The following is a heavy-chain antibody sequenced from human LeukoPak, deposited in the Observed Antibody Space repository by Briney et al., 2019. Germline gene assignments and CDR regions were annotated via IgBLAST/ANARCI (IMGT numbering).Heavy chain of an antibody. CDR1: GYTFTSYG. CDR2: ISAYNGNT. Sequence: GASVKVSCKASGYTFTSYGISWVRQSPGQGLEWMGWISAYNGNTNYAQKLQGRVTMTTDTSTSTAYMELRSLRSDDTAVYYCARGKFRSEMATIYSWWFDPWGQGTLVTVSS. J-gene: IGHJ5*02. CDR3: ARGKFRSEMATIYSWWFDP. V-gene: IGHV1-18*01. D-gene: IGHD5-24*01.